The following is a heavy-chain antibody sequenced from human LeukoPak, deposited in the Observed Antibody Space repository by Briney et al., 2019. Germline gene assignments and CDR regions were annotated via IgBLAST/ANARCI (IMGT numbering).Heavy chain of an antibody. Sequence: SETLSLTCTVSGGSISSGDYYWSWLRQPPGKGLEWIGYIYYSGSTYYNPSLKSRVTISVDTSKNQFSLKLSSVTAADTAVYYCAREGYCSSTSCFHFDYWGQGTLVTVSS. J-gene: IGHJ4*02. CDR3: AREGYCSSTSCFHFDY. CDR1: GGSISSGDYY. CDR2: IYYSGST. V-gene: IGHV4-30-4*08. D-gene: IGHD2-2*01.